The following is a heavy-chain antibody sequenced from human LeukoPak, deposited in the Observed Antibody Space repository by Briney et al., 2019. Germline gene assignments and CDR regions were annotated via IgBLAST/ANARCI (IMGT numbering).Heavy chain of an antibody. D-gene: IGHD3-22*01. J-gene: IGHJ5*02. CDR2: IYYSGST. CDR1: GGSISSYY. CDR3: AREKYYYDSSGSPNRFDP. Sequence: SETLSLTCTVSGGSISSYYWSWIRQPPGQGLEWIGYIYYSGSTNYNPSLKSRVTISVDTSKNQFSLKLSSVTAADTAVYYCAREKYYYDSSGSPNRFDPWGQGTLVTVSS. V-gene: IGHV4-59*01.